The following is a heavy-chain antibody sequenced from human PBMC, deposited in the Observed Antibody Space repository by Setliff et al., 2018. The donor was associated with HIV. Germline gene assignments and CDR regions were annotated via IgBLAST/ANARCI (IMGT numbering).Heavy chain of an antibody. V-gene: IGHV3-9*01. CDR1: GFTFDDYA. D-gene: IGHD6-19*01. CDR2: ISWNSGSI. CDR3: AKPYSSGWSADDAFDI. Sequence: SLKISCAASGFTFDDYAMHWVRQAPGKGLEWVSGISWNSGSIGYADSVKGRFTISRDNAKNSLYLQMNSLRAEDTALYYCAKPYSSGWSADDAFDIWGQETMVTVSS. J-gene: IGHJ3*02.